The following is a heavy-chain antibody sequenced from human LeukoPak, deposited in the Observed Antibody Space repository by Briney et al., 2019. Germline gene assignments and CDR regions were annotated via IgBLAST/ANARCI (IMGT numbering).Heavy chain of an antibody. V-gene: IGHV3-23*01. Sequence: GGSLRLSCAASGFTFSSYGMNWVRQAPGKGLEWVSAISGSDARTYYADSVKGRFTISRDNSKNTLFLQMNSLRAEDTAVYYCAKRAVPGNAFFDNWGQGNLVTVSS. D-gene: IGHD6-19*01. J-gene: IGHJ4*02. CDR3: AKRAVPGNAFFDN. CDR2: ISGSDART. CDR1: GFTFSSYG.